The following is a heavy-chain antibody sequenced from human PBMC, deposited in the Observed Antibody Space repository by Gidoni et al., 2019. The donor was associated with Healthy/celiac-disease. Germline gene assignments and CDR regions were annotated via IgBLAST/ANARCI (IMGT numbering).Heavy chain of an antibody. Sequence: QVQLQQWGAGRLKPSETLSITCAVYGGSFSGYYWSWIGQPPGKGLEWIWEINHSGSTNYNPSLKRRFTISVVTSKYQFSLTLSSVTAADTAVYYCARCRRGYSYGYGYWGQGTLVTVSS. CDR3: ARCRRGYSYGYGY. V-gene: IGHV4-34*01. CDR1: GGSFSGYY. CDR2: INHSGST. D-gene: IGHD5-18*01. J-gene: IGHJ4*02.